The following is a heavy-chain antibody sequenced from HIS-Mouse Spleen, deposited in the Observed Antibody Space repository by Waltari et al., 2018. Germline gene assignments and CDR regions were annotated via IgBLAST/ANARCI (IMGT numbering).Heavy chain of an antibody. CDR1: GFTFSSYG. J-gene: IGHJ4*02. CDR3: AKGGGSSYYFDY. CDR2: ISYDGSNK. Sequence: QVQLVESGGGVVQPGRSLRLSCAASGFTFSSYGMHWVGQAPGKGREWVGVISYDGSNKDYADSVKGRFTISRDNSKNTLYLQMNSLRAEDTAVYYCAKGGGSSYYFDYWGQGTLVTVSS. D-gene: IGHD6-13*01. V-gene: IGHV3-30*18.